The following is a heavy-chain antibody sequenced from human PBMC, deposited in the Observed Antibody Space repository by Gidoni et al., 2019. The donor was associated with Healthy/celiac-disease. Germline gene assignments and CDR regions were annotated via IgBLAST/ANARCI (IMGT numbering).Heavy chain of an antibody. CDR3: ARPGGSGTGGYFDY. CDR1: GFTFSSYG. D-gene: IGHD3-16*01. CDR2: IGYDGSNK. J-gene: IGHJ4*02. V-gene: IGHV3-33*01. Sequence: QVQLVESGGGVVQPGRSLSLSGAASGFTFSSYGMHWVRQAPGKGLEWVAVIGYDGSNKYYADSVKGRFTISRDNSKNTLYLQMNSLRAEDTAVYYCARPGGSGTGGYFDYWGQGTLVTVSS.